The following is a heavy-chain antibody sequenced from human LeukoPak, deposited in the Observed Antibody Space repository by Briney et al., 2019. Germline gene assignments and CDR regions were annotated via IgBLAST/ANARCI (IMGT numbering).Heavy chain of an antibody. Sequence: SQTLSLTCAISGDSFSSNSAAWNWIRQSPSRGLEWLGRTYYRSKWYNDYVVSVKSRITINPDTSKNQFSLQLNSVTPEDTAVYYCASPLLGYYGSGPDAFDIWGQGTMVTVSS. D-gene: IGHD3-10*01. V-gene: IGHV6-1*01. CDR2: TYYRSKWYN. CDR3: ASPLLGYYGSGPDAFDI. J-gene: IGHJ3*02. CDR1: GDSFSSNSAA.